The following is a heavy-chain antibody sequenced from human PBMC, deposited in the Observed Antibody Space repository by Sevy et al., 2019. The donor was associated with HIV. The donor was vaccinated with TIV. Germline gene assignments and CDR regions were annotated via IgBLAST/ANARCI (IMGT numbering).Heavy chain of an antibody. D-gene: IGHD3-3*01. Sequence: GGSLRLSCAASGFTFSSYWMHWVRQTPGKGLVWVSRINSDGSSTSYADSVKGRFTISRDNAKDRLYLQMNSLRAEDTAVYYCARGNRATSIFGVVIILDTSWYDYWGQGTLVTVSS. CDR2: INSDGSST. V-gene: IGHV3-74*01. J-gene: IGHJ4*02. CDR1: GFTFSSYW. CDR3: ARGNRATSIFGVVIILDTSWYDY.